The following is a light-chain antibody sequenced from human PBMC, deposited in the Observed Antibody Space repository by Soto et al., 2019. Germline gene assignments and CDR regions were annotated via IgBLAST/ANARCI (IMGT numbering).Light chain of an antibody. J-gene: IGLJ1*01. CDR1: TSNIGRGYD. V-gene: IGLV1-40*01. CDR3: SSYTSDWGV. Sequence: QSVLTQPPSVSGAPGQRVTISCTGSTSNIGRGYDVHWYQQLPGSAPRLLLSGDSNRPSGVPDRFSGSRSGTSASLAITGLQAEDEADYYCSSYTSDWGVFGTGTKVTVL. CDR2: GDS.